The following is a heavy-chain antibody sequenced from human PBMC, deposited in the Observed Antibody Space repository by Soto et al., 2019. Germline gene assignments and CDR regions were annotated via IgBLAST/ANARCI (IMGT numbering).Heavy chain of an antibody. CDR1: GDSVSSNSAA. J-gene: IGHJ6*03. CDR3: ARDKARYSRYYYYMDV. D-gene: IGHD6-13*01. CDR2: TYYRSKWYN. Sequence: SQTLSLTCVISGDSVSSNSAAWNWIRQSQSRGLEWLGRTYYRSKWYNDYAVSVKSRITINPDTSKNQFSLQLNSVTPEDTAVYYCARDKARYSRYYYYMDVWGKGTTVTVSS. V-gene: IGHV6-1*01.